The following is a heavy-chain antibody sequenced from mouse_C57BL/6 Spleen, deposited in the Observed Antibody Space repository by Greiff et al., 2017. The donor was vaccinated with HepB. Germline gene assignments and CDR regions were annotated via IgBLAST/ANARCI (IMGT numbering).Heavy chain of an antibody. V-gene: IGHV5-17*01. Sequence: DVQLVESGGGLVKPGGSLKLSCAASGFTFSDYGMHWVRQAPEKGLEWVAYISSGSSTIYYADTVKGRFTISRDNAKNTLFLQMTSLRSEDTAMYYCARSSGYVWFAYWGQGTLVTVSA. J-gene: IGHJ3*01. CDR1: GFTFSDYG. CDR3: ARSSGYVWFAY. D-gene: IGHD3-2*02. CDR2: ISSGSSTI.